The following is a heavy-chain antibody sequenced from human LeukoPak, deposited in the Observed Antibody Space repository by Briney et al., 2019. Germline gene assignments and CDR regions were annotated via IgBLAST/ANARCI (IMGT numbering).Heavy chain of an antibody. V-gene: IGHV3-7*01. J-gene: IGHJ4*02. Sequence: GGSLRLSCAASGFTFSDYYMSWIRQAPGKGLEWVANIKRDGSEKYYVDSVKGRFTISRDNAKNSLYLQMNSLRTEDTAVYYCARGRGSWYGVYFDYWGQGTLVTVSS. CDR2: IKRDGSEK. D-gene: IGHD6-13*01. CDR3: ARGRGSWYGVYFDY. CDR1: GFTFSDYY.